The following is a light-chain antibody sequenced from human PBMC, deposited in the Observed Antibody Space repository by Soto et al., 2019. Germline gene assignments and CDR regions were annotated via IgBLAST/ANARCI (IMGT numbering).Light chain of an antibody. V-gene: IGKV1-39*01. CDR3: QQSYSTPPA. Sequence: DIQMTQSPSSLSASVGDRVTITCRASQSISSYLNWYQQKPGKAPNLLIYAASSLQSGVPSRFNGSGSGTDFTLTISSLQPEDFATYYCQQSYSTPPAFGGGTKVEIK. CDR2: AAS. CDR1: QSISSY. J-gene: IGKJ4*01.